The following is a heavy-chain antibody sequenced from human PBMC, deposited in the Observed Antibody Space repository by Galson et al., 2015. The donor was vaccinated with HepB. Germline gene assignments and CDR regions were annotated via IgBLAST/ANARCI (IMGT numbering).Heavy chain of an antibody. V-gene: IGHV1-69*02. Sequence: SVKVSCKASGGTFSCYTISWVRQAPGQGLEWMGRIIPILGIANYAQKFQGRVTITADKSTSTAYMELSSLRSEDTAVYYCAFFGGDTAMVSYGMDVWGQGTTVTVSS. CDR2: IIPILGIA. D-gene: IGHD5-18*01. CDR1: GGTFSCYT. J-gene: IGHJ6*02. CDR3: AFFGGDTAMVSYGMDV.